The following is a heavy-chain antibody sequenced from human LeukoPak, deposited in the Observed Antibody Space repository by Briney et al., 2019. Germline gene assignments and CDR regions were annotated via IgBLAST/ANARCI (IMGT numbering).Heavy chain of an antibody. J-gene: IGHJ5*02. Sequence: GRSLRLSCAASGFTFSSYAMSWVRQAPGEGLEWVSAISGSGGSTYYADSVKGRFTISRDNSKNTLYLQMNSLRAEDTAVYYCAKVGAVAGTGGWFDPWGQGTLVTVSS. D-gene: IGHD6-19*01. CDR3: AKVGAVAGTGGWFDP. V-gene: IGHV3-23*01. CDR1: GFTFSSYA. CDR2: ISGSGGST.